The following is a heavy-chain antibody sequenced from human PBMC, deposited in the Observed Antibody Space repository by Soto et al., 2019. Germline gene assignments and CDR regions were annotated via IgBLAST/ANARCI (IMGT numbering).Heavy chain of an antibody. D-gene: IGHD2-2*01. Sequence: VASVKVSCKASGYTFTSYDISWVRQAPGQGLEWMGWISAYSGNTNYAQKLQGRVTMTTDTSTSTAYMELRSLRSDDTAVYYCARDDSADVVVPAAMDWFDPWGQGTLVTVSS. J-gene: IGHJ5*02. CDR1: GYTFTSYD. CDR2: ISAYSGNT. V-gene: IGHV1-18*01. CDR3: ARDDSADVVVPAAMDWFDP.